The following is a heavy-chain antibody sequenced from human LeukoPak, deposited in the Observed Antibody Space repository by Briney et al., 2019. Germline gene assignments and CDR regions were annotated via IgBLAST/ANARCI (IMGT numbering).Heavy chain of an antibody. Sequence: SETLSLTCTVSGGSISSYYWSWIRQPPGKGLEWIGYIYYSGSTNYNPSLKSRVTISVDTSKNQFSLKLSSVTAADAAVYYCARFHDFYYGMDVWGQGTTVTVSS. CDR3: ARFHDFYYGMDV. CDR1: GGSISSYY. D-gene: IGHD3-3*01. CDR2: IYYSGST. V-gene: IGHV4-59*01. J-gene: IGHJ6*02.